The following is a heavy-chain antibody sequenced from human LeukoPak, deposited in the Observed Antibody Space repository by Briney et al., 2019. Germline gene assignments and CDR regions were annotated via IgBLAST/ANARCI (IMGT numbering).Heavy chain of an antibody. Sequence: GGSLRLSCPASGFTFSTYGMSWVRQAPGKGLEWVSAISGSGGFTYYADSVKGRFTISRDNAKNSLYLQMNSLRAEDTAVYYCARVVLPSIVDYWGQGTLVTVSS. D-gene: IGHD6-6*01. J-gene: IGHJ4*02. V-gene: IGHV3-23*01. CDR2: ISGSGGFT. CDR1: GFTFSTYG. CDR3: ARVVLPSIVDY.